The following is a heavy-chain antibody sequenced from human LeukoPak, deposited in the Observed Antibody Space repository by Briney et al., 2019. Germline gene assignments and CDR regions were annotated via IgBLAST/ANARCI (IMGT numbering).Heavy chain of an antibody. CDR1: GGSISSGGYY. J-gene: IGHJ1*01. CDR2: IYHSGST. D-gene: IGHD1-26*01. V-gene: IGHV4-30-2*01. Sequence: SETLSLTCTVSGGSISSGGYYWSWIRQPPGKGLEWIGYIYHSGSTYYNPYLKSRVTISVDRSKNQFSLKLSSVTAADTAVYYCARARWELHPAEYFQHWGQGTLVTVSS. CDR3: ARARWELHPAEYFQH.